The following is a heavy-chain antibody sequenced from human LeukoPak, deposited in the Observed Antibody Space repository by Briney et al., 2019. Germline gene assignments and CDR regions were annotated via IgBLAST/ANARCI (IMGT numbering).Heavy chain of an antibody. CDR2: ISISGSTR. D-gene: IGHD3-10*01. Sequence: GGSRRLSCAASGFTFSSYEMNWVRQAPGKGLEGVSYISISGSTRYYADSGKGRFTISRDNGKNSLYLQMNSLRAEDTAVYYCARLWFGELLEAYFDYWGQGTLVTVSS. V-gene: IGHV3-48*03. CDR3: ARLWFGELLEAYFDY. CDR1: GFTFSSYE. J-gene: IGHJ4*02.